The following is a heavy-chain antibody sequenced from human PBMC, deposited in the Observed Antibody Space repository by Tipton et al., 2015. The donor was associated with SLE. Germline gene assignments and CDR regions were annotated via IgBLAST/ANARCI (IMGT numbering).Heavy chain of an antibody. D-gene: IGHD6-6*01. CDR2: INHSGST. CDR3: ARRGSSFGEGFDY. Sequence: GLVKPSETLSLTCAVYGGSFNDHYWSWIRQSPGKGLEWIGEINHSGSTNYNSSPKSRVTMSVDTSKNQFSLSLSSVTAADTAVYYCARRGSSFGEGFDYWGQGTLVTVSS. J-gene: IGHJ4*02. V-gene: IGHV4-34*01. CDR1: GGSFNDHY.